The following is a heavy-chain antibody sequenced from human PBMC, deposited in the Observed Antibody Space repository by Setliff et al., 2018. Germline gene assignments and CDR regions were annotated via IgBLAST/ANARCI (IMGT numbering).Heavy chain of an antibody. J-gene: IGHJ4*02. V-gene: IGHV4-61*02. CDR1: GGSLNSGSYY. CDR3: ARDNTMVGATDY. Sequence: PSETLSLTCAVSGGSLNSGSYYWSWIRQSTERGLEWLGRLHTSGSTTYNPALNSRVTILIDTSTNQFSLRLTSLTAADTAVYFCARDNTMVGATDYWGLGTLVTVSS. CDR2: LHTSGST. D-gene: IGHD1-26*01.